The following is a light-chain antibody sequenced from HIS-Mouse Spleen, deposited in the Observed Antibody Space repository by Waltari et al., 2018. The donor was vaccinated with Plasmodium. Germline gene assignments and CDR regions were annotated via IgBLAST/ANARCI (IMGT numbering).Light chain of an antibody. Sequence: SYELTQPPSVSVSPGQTARITCSGDKLGDNYACWYQQKPGQSPVLVIYQDSKRPSGIPELFSGSNSGNTATLTISGTQAMDEADYYCQAWDSSTVVFGGGTKLTVL. CDR1: KLGDNY. CDR2: QDS. J-gene: IGLJ2*01. V-gene: IGLV3-1*01. CDR3: QAWDSSTVV.